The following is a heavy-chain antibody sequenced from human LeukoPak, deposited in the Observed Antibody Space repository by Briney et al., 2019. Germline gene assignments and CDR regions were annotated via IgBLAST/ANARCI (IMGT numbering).Heavy chain of an antibody. Sequence: GGSLRLSCAASGETFISYWMHWVRQAPGKGLVWVSRINSDGSTTSYAASVKGRFTISRDTAKNTLYLQMNSLRAEDTAVYYRARGHQYYDSSAYYYWGQGTLVTVSS. CDR3: ARGHQYYDSSAYYY. J-gene: IGHJ4*02. CDR1: GETFISYW. CDR2: INSDGSTT. V-gene: IGHV3-74*01. D-gene: IGHD3-22*01.